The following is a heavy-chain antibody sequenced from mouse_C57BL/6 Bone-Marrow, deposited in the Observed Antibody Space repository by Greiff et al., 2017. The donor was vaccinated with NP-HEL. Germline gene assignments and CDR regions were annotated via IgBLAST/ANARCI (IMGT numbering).Heavy chain of an antibody. D-gene: IGHD1-1*01. CDR3: ARAYYGSFWYFDV. Sequence: VQLQQPGAELVKPGASVKMSCKASGYTFTSYWITWVTQRPGQGLEWIGDIYPGSGSTNYNETFKSKATLTVDTSSSTAYMQLSSLTSEDSAVYYCARAYYGSFWYFDVWGTGTTVTVSS. CDR2: IYPGSGST. J-gene: IGHJ1*03. V-gene: IGHV1-55*01. CDR1: GYTFTSYW.